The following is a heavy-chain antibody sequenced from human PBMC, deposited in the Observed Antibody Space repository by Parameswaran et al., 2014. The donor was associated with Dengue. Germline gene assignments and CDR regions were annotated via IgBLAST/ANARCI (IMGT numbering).Heavy chain of an antibody. J-gene: IGHJ6*02. CDR3: ARVCWGYDYLEYYYYGMDV. D-gene: IGHD5-12*01. V-gene: IGHV4-34*01. CDR2: INHSGST. Sequence: WIRQPPGKGLEWIGEINHSGSTNYNPSLKSRVTISVDTSKNQFSLKLSSVTAADTAVYYCARVCWGYDYLEYYYYGMDVWGQGTTVTVSS.